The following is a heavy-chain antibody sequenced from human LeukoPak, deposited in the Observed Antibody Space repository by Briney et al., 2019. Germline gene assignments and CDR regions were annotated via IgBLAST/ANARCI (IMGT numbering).Heavy chain of an antibody. V-gene: IGHV3-23*01. CDR2: VSASGTNS. CDR1: GFTFSNYA. D-gene: IGHD2-2*01. J-gene: IGHJ4*02. CDR3: AKSRGIYCRSSSCSFDY. Sequence: GGSLRLSCAASGFTFSNYAMSWVRQAPGKGLEWVSTVSASGTNSYYADSVKGRFTISRDNSKNTLYLQMNILIAQDTAVCFCAKSRGIYCRSSSCSFDYWGQGILVTVSS.